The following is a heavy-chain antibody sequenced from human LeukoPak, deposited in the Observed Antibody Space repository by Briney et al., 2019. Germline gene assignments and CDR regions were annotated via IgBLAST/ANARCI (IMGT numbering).Heavy chain of an antibody. J-gene: IGHJ4*02. Sequence: SETLSLTCTVSGGSLSSSSYYWGWIRQPPGKGLEWIGSIYYSGSTYYNPSLKSRVTISVDTSKNQFSLKLSSVTAADTAVYYCARHIGWFLFDYWGQGTLVTVSS. V-gene: IGHV4-39*01. CDR3: ARHIGWFLFDY. CDR2: IYYSGST. D-gene: IGHD2-15*01. CDR1: GGSLSSSSYY.